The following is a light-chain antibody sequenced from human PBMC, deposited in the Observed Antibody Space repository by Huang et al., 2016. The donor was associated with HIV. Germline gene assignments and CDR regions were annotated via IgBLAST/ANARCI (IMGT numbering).Light chain of an antibody. V-gene: IGKV3-15*01. CDR3: QQYNTSPRT. CDR2: GSS. Sequence: ENLMTQSPSTLSVSPGESAILSCRTSQSVFKNLAWYQQKPGQAPKLLIYGSSTRAAGIPARFSGSGSGTDFTLTISSLQSEDFAVYYCQQYNTSPRTFGQGTKVEV. J-gene: IGKJ1*01. CDR1: QSVFKN.